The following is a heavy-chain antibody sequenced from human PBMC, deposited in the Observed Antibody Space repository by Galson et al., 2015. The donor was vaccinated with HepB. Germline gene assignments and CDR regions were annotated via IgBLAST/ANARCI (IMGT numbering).Heavy chain of an antibody. Sequence: SVKVSCKASGYTFNTYAMNWVRQAPGQGLEWMGWINTNTGNPTYAQGFTGRFVFSLDTSVSTAYPQISSLKAEDTAVYYCGRGGWYSDYWGQGTLVTVSS. V-gene: IGHV7-4-1*02. J-gene: IGHJ4*02. D-gene: IGHD6-19*01. CDR2: INTNTGNP. CDR3: GRGGWYSDY. CDR1: GYTFNTYA.